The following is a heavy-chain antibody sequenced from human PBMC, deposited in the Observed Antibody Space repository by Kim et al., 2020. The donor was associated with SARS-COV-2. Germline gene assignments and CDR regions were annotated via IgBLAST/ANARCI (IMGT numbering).Heavy chain of an antibody. D-gene: IGHD3-10*01. J-gene: IGHJ4*02. CDR3: ARSLSISMVRGIMGSFDC. V-gene: IGHV3-11*06. Sequence: GRFTISRDNDKNSMYLQMNSMRAEDTAVYYCARSLSISMVRGIMGSFDCWGQGILVTVSS.